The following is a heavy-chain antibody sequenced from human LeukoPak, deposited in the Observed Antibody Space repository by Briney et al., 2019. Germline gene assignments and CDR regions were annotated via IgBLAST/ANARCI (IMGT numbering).Heavy chain of an antibody. Sequence: PGGSLRLSCAASGFTFSSYAMTWVRQSPGKGLEWVSVIGSGGDTYYSDSVPGRFTISRDNSKNTPYLQMNSLRADDTAVYYCAKYYAARSRSFDFWGQGTLVTVSS. CDR2: IGSGGDT. J-gene: IGHJ4*02. D-gene: IGHD3-10*01. V-gene: IGHV3-23*01. CDR1: GFTFSSYA. CDR3: AKYYAARSRSFDF.